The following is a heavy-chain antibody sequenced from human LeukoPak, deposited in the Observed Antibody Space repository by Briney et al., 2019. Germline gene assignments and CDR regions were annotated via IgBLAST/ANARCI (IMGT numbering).Heavy chain of an antibody. Sequence: ASVKVSCKASGYTFTSYYMHWVRQAPGQGLEWMGWINPNSGGTNYAQKFQGRVTMTRDTSISTAYMELSRLRSDDTAVYYCARAVSLSGSYHADAFDIWGQGTMVTVSS. V-gene: IGHV1-2*02. J-gene: IGHJ3*02. D-gene: IGHD1-26*01. CDR3: ARAVSLSGSYHADAFDI. CDR2: INPNSGGT. CDR1: GYTFTSYY.